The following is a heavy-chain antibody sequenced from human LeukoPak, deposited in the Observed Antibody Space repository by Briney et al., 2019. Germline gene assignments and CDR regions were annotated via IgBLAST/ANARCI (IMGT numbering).Heavy chain of an antibody. CDR2: ISSSGSTT. D-gene: IGHD1-20*01. Sequence: GGSLRLSCAASGFTFSSYEMNWARQAPGKGLEWVSYISSSGSTTYYADSVKGRFTISRDNAKNSLYLQMNSLRAEDTAVYYCARYNWNYFDYWGQGTLVTVSS. CDR1: GFTFSSYE. J-gene: IGHJ4*02. V-gene: IGHV3-48*03. CDR3: ARYNWNYFDY.